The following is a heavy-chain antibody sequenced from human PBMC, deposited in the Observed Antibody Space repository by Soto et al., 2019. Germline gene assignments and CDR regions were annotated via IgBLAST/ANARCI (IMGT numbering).Heavy chain of an antibody. J-gene: IGHJ4*02. D-gene: IGHD6-6*01. CDR1: GYTFTGYY. CDR2: INPNSGGT. V-gene: IGHV1-2*04. CDR3: ARTQVGYSSSANFDY. Sequence: ASVKASCKASGYTFTGYYMHWVRQSPVQGLECMGWINPNSGGTNYAQKFQGWVTMTRDTSISTAYMELSRLRSDDTAVYYCARTQVGYSSSANFDYWGQGTLVSVSS.